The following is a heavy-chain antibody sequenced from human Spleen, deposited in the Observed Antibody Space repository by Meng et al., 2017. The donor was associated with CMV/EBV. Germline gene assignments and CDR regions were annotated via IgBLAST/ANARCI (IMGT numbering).Heavy chain of an antibody. CDR3: ARERRTYDYDTSGYSDLDS. J-gene: IGHJ4*02. Sequence: SETLSLTCTVSGYPIRSAYYWGWIRQPPGKGLEWIGSIYQSGKTYSNPSFMSRVTMSIDTSENQFSLNLSSVTPADTAVYYCARERRTYDYDTSGYSDLDSWGQGTLVNVSS. V-gene: IGHV4-38-2*02. D-gene: IGHD3-22*01. CDR1: GYPIRSAYY. CDR2: IYQSGKT.